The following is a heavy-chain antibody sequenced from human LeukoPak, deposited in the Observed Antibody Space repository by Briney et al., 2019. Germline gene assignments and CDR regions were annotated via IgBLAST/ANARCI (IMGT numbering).Heavy chain of an antibody. V-gene: IGHV1-2*06. CDR1: GYIFTGYH. D-gene: IGHD3-16*02. J-gene: IGHJ6*02. Sequence: ASVKVSCKASGYIFTGYHMHWVRQAPGQGLEWMGRINPKSGDTNYGQKFKGRVTMTRDTSISTAYMEVSRLKSDDTAVYYCARVKIVQLSEDLSLFHGMDVWGRGTTVTASS. CDR3: ARVKIVQLSEDLSLFHGMDV. CDR2: INPKSGDT.